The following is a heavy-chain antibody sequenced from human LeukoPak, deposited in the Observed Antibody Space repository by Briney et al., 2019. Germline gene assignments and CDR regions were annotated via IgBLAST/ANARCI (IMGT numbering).Heavy chain of an antibody. J-gene: IGHJ4*02. CDR3: ARYFSGGSCYGAFDY. D-gene: IGHD2-15*01. CDR2: INPNSGGT. V-gene: IGHV1-2*02. Sequence: ASVKVSCKASGYTFTGYYMHWVRQAPGQGLEWMGWINPNSGGTNYAQKFQGRVTMTRDTSISTAYMELSRLRSDDTAVYYCARYFSGGSCYGAFDYWGQGTLVTVSS. CDR1: GYTFTGYY.